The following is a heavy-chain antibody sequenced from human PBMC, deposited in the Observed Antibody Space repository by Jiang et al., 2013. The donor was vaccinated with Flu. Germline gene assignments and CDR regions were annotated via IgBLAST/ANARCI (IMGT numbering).Heavy chain of an antibody. CDR2: IYYSGST. V-gene: IGHV4-59*01. J-gene: IGHJ5*02. D-gene: IGHD6-6*01. CDR3: AREVLYSSSSARERFKYNWFDP. Sequence: VLLKPSETLSLTCTVSGGSISSYYWSWIRQPPGKGLEWIGYIYYSGSTNYNPSLKSRVTISVDTSKNQFSLKLSSVTAADTAVYYCAREVLYSSSSARERFKYNWFDPWGQGTLVTVSS. CDR1: GGSISSYY.